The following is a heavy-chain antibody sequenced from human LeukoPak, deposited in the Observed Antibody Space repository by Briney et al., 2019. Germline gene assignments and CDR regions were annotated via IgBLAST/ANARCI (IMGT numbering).Heavy chain of an antibody. CDR3: TKDSQGSYDGFWYGTYGMDV. Sequence: GGSLRLSCVASGFSFNTFGLTWVRQAPGKGLEWVSTISDYPHYADSVRGRFTISRDNSRKTVFLQMNSLTPEDAATYYCTKDSQGSYDGFWYGTYGMDVWGQGTTVTVSS. V-gene: IGHV3-23*05. J-gene: IGHJ6*02. CDR1: GFSFNTFG. D-gene: IGHD3-16*01. CDR2: ISDYP.